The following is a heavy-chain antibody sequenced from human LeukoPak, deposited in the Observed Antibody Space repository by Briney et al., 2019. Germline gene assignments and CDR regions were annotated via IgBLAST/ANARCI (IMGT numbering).Heavy chain of an antibody. CDR1: GFTFSSYA. D-gene: IGHD6-19*01. CDR3: ARGGIAVADILDY. V-gene: IGHV3-23*01. Sequence: SGGSLRLSCAASGFTFSSYAVTWVRQAPGKGLEWVSGISGSGGSSYYAGSVKGRFTISRDNSKNTLYLQMNSLRAEDTALYYCARGGIAVADILDYWGQGTLVTVSS. CDR2: ISGSGGSS. J-gene: IGHJ4*02.